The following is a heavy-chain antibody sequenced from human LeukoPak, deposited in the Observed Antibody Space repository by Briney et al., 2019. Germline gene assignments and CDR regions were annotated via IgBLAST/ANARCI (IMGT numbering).Heavy chain of an antibody. D-gene: IGHD5-18*01. CDR2: FDPEDGET. CDR1: GYTLTELS. CDR3: ARDLLQLYGY. Sequence: ASVKVSCKVSGYTLTELSMHWVRQAPGKGLEWMGGFDPEDGETIYAQKFQGRVTMTRDTSISTAYMELSRLRSDATAVYYCARDLLQLYGYWGQGTLVTVSS. J-gene: IGHJ4*02. V-gene: IGHV1-24*01.